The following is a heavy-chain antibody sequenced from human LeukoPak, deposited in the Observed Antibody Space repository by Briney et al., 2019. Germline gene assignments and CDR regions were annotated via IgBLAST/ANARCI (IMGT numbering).Heavy chain of an antibody. J-gene: IGHJ3*02. V-gene: IGHV3-21*01. CDR2: ISSSSGYI. D-gene: IGHD5-18*01. CDR3: ASESGYGNAFDI. Sequence: GGSLRLSCAASGFTFSSYSMNWVRQAPGKGLEWVSSISSSSGYIYYADSVKGRFTISRDNAKNSLYLQMNSLRAEDTAVYYCASESGYGNAFDIWGQGTMVTVSS. CDR1: GFTFSSYS.